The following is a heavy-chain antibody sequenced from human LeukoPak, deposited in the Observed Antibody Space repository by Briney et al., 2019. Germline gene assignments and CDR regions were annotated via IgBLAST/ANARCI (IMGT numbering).Heavy chain of an antibody. CDR2: IWYDGSNK. J-gene: IGHJ3*02. CDR1: GFTASSYG. Sequence: GGSLRLSCAASGFTASSYGIHWVRQAPGKGLEWVAVIWYDGSNKYCADSVKGRFTISRDNSKNTLYLQMNSLRAEDTAVYYCARDQYCSSTSCYDRAFDIWGQGTMVTVSS. D-gene: IGHD2-2*01. V-gene: IGHV3-33*01. CDR3: ARDQYCSSTSCYDRAFDI.